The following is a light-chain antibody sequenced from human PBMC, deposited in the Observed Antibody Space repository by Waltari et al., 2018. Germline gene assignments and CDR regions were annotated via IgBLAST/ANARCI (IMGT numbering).Light chain of an antibody. CDR2: GST. V-gene: IGLV1-40*01. J-gene: IGLJ3*02. CDR3: QSYDTSLMSVV. CDR1: GSNIGAGYD. Sequence: QSVLTQPPSVSGAPGQGVTTSSPGSGSNIGAGYDVHRYPQLPRAAPKLLIYGSTSRPLGVPDRFFGSTSGTSASLAITGLQAEDEADYYCQSYDTSLMSVVFGGGTKLTVL.